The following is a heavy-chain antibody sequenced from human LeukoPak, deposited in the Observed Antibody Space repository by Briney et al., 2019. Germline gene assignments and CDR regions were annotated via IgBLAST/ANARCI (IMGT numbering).Heavy chain of an antibody. Sequence: SETLSLTCTVSGGSISSGSYYWCWIRQPAGKGLEWIGRLYTIGCTNYNPSLKSRVTISVDTSKNQSSLKLSSVTAADTAVYYCARGGYYGSGNDFRFDPWGQGTLVTVSS. CDR1: GGSISSGSYY. CDR2: LYTIGCT. J-gene: IGHJ5*02. CDR3: ARGGYYGSGNDFRFDP. D-gene: IGHD3-10*01. V-gene: IGHV4-61*02.